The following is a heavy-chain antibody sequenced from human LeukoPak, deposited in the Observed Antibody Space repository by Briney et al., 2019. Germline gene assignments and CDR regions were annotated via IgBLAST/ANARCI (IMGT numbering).Heavy chain of an antibody. CDR1: GGSISSGGYY. J-gene: IGHJ6*03. D-gene: IGHD2-15*01. Sequence: KPSETLSLTCTVSGGSISSGGYYWTWIRQHPGKGLEWIGYIYYSGSTYYNPSLKSRVTISVDTSKNQFALKLSSVTAADTAVYYCARDMRYCSGGSCYYMDVWGKGTTVTVSS. V-gene: IGHV4-31*03. CDR3: ARDMRYCSGGSCYYMDV. CDR2: IYYSGST.